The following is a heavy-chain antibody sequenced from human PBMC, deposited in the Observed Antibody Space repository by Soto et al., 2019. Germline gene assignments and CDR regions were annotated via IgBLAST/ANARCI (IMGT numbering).Heavy chain of an antibody. CDR1: GRSFSGYY. CDR3: ARRSGQVPRYYYYYYMDV. V-gene: IGHV4-34*01. D-gene: IGHD3-10*01. Sequence: SETLSLTCAVYGRSFSGYYWSWIRQPPGKGLEWIGEINHSGSTNYNPSLKSRATISVDTSKNQFSLKLSSVTAADTAVYYFARRSGQVPRYYYYYYMDVWGNGTTVTVS. J-gene: IGHJ6*03. CDR2: INHSGST.